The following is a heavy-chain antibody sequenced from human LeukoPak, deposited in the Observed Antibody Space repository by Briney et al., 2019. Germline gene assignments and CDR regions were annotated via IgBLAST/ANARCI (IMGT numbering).Heavy chain of an antibody. CDR1: GFTFSTYA. CDR2: ISSGGDI. CDR3: AKGVGGYYFDY. D-gene: IGHD2-15*01. J-gene: IGHJ4*02. V-gene: IGHV3-23*01. Sequence: GGSLRLSCAASGFTFSTYAMSWVRQAPGKGLEWISIISSGGDIYYADSVKGRFTISRDNSKNTLDLQMSSLRAEDTAVYYCAKGVGGYYFDYWGQGTLVTVSS.